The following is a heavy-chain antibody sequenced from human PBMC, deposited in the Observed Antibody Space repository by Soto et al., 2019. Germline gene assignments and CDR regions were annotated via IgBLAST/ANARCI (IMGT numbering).Heavy chain of an antibody. J-gene: IGHJ4*02. CDR1: GFTFRDYA. CDR3: AIHVVDRGVNS. Sequence: EVQVLESGGDLVQPGGSLRLSCATSGFTFRDYAMTWVRQAPGQGPEYVSSVTKTGDHTYYAASVKGRFTISRDNLKNILYLQMNSLRVDDTAVYYCAIHVVDRGVNSWGQGTLVTVSS. D-gene: IGHD2-8*01. V-gene: IGHV3-23*01. CDR2: VTKTGDHT.